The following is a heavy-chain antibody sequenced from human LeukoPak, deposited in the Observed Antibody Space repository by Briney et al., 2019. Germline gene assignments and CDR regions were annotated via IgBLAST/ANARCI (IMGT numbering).Heavy chain of an antibody. CDR3: ARSTRRSGSYGNFDY. V-gene: IGHV3-7*01. Sequence: PGGSLRLSCAASGFTFSSYWMSWVRQAPGKGLEWVANIKQDGSEKYYVDSVKGRFTISRDNAKNSLYLQMNSLRAEDTAVYYCARSTRRSGSYGNFDYWGQGTLVTVPS. CDR1: GFTFSSYW. J-gene: IGHJ4*02. D-gene: IGHD1-26*01. CDR2: IKQDGSEK.